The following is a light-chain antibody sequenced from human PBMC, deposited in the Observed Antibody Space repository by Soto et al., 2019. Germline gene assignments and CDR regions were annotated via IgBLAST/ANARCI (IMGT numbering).Light chain of an antibody. CDR3: QQRNIWPPVT. J-gene: IGKJ5*01. Sequence: PGERATLSCRASPSVTNYLAWYQQKPGQAPRLLIYGAFNRATGISARFSGSGSGTDFTLTISSLEPEDFAVYYCQQRNIWPPVTFGQGTRLEI. V-gene: IGKV3-11*01. CDR1: PSVTNY. CDR2: GAF.